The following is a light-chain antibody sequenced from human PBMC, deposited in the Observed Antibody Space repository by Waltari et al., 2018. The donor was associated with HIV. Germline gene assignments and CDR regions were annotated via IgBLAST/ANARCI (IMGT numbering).Light chain of an antibody. Sequence: QSALTQPASVSGSPGQSLTISCTGTSSDVGGYNHVSWYQQHPANAPKVIIYDVSNPPSGVSNRFSGSKSDNTASLTISVLQAEDEAHYYCTSYTTINTYVFGTGTKVTVL. CDR1: SSDVGGYNH. CDR3: TSYTTINTYV. J-gene: IGLJ1*01. V-gene: IGLV2-14*03. CDR2: DVS.